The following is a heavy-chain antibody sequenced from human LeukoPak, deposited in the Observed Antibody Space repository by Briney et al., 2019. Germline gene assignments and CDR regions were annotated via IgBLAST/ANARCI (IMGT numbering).Heavy chain of an antibody. J-gene: IGHJ4*02. Sequence: GGSLRLSCAASGFTLSSYGMTWVRQAPGKGLEWVSYISSSSSTIYYADSVKGRFTISRDNAKNSLYLQMNSLRAEDTAVYYCARERYYPFDYWGQGTLVTVSS. CDR3: ARERYYPFDY. D-gene: IGHD3-22*01. CDR1: GFTLSSYG. V-gene: IGHV3-48*01. CDR2: ISSSSSTI.